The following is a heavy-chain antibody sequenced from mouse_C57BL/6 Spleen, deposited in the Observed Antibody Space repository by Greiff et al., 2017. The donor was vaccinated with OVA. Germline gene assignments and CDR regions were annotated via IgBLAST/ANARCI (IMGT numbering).Heavy chain of an antibody. V-gene: IGHV5-6*01. J-gene: IGHJ1*03. CDR1: GFTFSSYG. CDR2: ISSGGSYT. D-gene: IGHD1-1*01. CDR3: ARQNYYYGSSYWYFDV. Sequence: EVKLVESGGDLVKPGGSLKLSCAASGFTFSSYGMSWVRQTPDKRLEWVATISSGGSYTYYPDSVKGRFTISRANAKNTLYLQMSSLKSEDTAMYYCARQNYYYGSSYWYFDVWGTGTTVTVSS.